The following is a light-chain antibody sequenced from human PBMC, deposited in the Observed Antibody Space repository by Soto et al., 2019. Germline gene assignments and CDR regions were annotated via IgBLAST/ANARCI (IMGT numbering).Light chain of an antibody. CDR3: QKYNSGLET. J-gene: IGKJ3*01. V-gene: IGKV1-27*01. Sequence: DIQMTQSPSSLSAFVGDRVTFSCRASPGISNSVAWYQQKPGKVPKVLIYDASTLQSGVPSRFSGSGSGTDFTLTISSLQPEDVAIYYCQKYNSGLETFGPGTKVDIK. CDR2: DAS. CDR1: PGISNS.